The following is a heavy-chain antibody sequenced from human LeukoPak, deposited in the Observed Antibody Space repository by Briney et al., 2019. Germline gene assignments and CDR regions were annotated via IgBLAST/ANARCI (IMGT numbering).Heavy chain of an antibody. CDR1: GFNFSSYG. CDR3: ARGLADS. V-gene: IGHV3-33*01. Sequence: GGSLRLSCAASGFNFSSYGMHWVRPAPGKGLEWVAVIWYDGSNKYYADSVKGRFTISRDNSKNTLYLQMNSLRAEDTAVYYCARGLADSWGQGTLVTVSS. D-gene: IGHD5-12*01. CDR2: IWYDGSNK. J-gene: IGHJ4*02.